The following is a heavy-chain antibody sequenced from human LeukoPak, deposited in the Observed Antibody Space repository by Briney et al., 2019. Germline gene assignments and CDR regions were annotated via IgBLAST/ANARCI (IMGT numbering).Heavy chain of an antibody. V-gene: IGHV3-48*01. Sequence: GGSLRLSCAASGFTFSSYSMNWVRQAPGKGLEWVSYISSSSSTIYYADSVKGRFTISRDNAKNSLYLQMNSLRAEDTAVYYCARGIQDSNSWPIDYWGQGTLVTVSS. CDR1: GFTFSSYS. CDR2: ISSSSSTI. D-gene: IGHD6-13*01. J-gene: IGHJ4*02. CDR3: ARGIQDSNSWPIDY.